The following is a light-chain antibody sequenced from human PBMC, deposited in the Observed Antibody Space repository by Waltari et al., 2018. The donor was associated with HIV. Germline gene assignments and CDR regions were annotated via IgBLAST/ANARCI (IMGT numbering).Light chain of an antibody. V-gene: IGLV1-40*01. Sequence: LPPPPPSSGAPPPRLTTPSHRSTTTTVGRHGVPWYQQLPGTAPQLLLYHTTSRPSGVPDRFSGSKSGTSASLAISGLQAEDEADYYCQSYDRRLSGLVFGGGTKVTVL. J-gene: IGLJ2*01. CDR3: QSYDRRLSGLV. CDR2: HTT. CDR1: TTTTVGRHG.